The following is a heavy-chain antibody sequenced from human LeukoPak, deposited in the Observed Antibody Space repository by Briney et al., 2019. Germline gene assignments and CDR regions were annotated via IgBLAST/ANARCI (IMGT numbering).Heavy chain of an antibody. J-gene: IGHJ4*02. CDR3: AREIVVVPTAPYFDY. V-gene: IGHV1-18*01. D-gene: IGHD2-2*01. CDR2: ISAYNGNT. CDR1: GYTFTSYG. Sequence: ASVKVSCKASGYTFTSYGISWVRQAPGQGLEWMGWISAYNGNTNYAQKLQGRVTMTTDTSTSTAYMELRSLRSDDTAVYYCAREIVVVPTAPYFDYWGQGTLVTVSS.